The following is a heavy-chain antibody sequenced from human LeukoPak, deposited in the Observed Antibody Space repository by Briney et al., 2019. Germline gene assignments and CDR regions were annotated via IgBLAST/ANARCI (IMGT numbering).Heavy chain of an antibody. CDR2: IYYSGST. J-gene: IGHJ6*03. V-gene: IGHV4-59*01. CDR1: GGSISSYY. Sequence: SETLSLTCTVSGGSISSYYWSWIRQPPGKGLEWIGYIYYSGSTNYNPSLKSRVTISVDTSKNQFSLKLSSVTAADTAVYYCARVVYCSSTSCYPYYYYYMDAWDKGTTVTVSS. CDR3: ARVVYCSSTSCYPYYYYYMDA. D-gene: IGHD2-2*01.